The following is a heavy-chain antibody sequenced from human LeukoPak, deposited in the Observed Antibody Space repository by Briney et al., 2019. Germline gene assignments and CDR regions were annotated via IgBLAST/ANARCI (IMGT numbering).Heavy chain of an antibody. J-gene: IGHJ4*02. Sequence: SETLSLTCTVSGGSISSGGYYWSWLRQHPGKGLEWIGYIYYSGSTYYNPSLKSRVTISVDTSKNQFSLKLSSVTAADTAVYYCAREPGDYGREPFDCWGQGTLVTVSS. CDR3: AREPGDYGREPFDC. D-gene: IGHD4-17*01. CDR1: GGSISSGGYY. CDR2: IYYSGST. V-gene: IGHV4-31*03.